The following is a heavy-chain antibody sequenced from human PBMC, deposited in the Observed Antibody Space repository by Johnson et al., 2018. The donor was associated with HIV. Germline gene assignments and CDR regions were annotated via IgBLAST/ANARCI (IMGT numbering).Heavy chain of an antibody. V-gene: IGHV3-30-3*01. CDR3: ARTSSRAFDI. CDR1: GFTFSSYA. J-gene: IGHJ3*02. CDR2: ISYDGSNK. Sequence: QVQLLESGGGVVQPGRSLRLSCAASGFTFSSYAMHWVRQAPGKGLEWVAVISYDGSNKYYADSVKGRFTISRDNSKNTLYLQMNSLRAEDTAVYYCARTSSRAFDIWGQGTMVTVSS. D-gene: IGHD2-2*01.